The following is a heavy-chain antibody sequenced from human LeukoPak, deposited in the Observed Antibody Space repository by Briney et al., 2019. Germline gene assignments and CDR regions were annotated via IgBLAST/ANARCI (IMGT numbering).Heavy chain of an antibody. CDR3: ARGRGIQPWLRAANFDY. V-gene: IGHV4-34*01. CDR1: GGSFSGYY. CDR2: INHSGST. Sequence: KASETLSLTCAVYGGSFSGYYWSWIRQPPGKGLEWIGEINHSGSTNYNPSLKSRVTISVDTSKSQFSLKLSSVTAADTAVYYCARGRGIQPWLRAANFDYWGQGTLVTVSS. J-gene: IGHJ4*02. D-gene: IGHD5-18*01.